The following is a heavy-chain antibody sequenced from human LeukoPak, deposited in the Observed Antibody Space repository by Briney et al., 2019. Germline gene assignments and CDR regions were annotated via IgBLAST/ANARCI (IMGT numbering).Heavy chain of an antibody. V-gene: IGHV3-30-3*01. J-gene: IGHJ6*04. D-gene: IGHD4-23*01. Sequence: GGSLRLSCAASGFTFSSYAMHWVRQAPGKGLEWVAVISYDGSNKYYADSVKGRFTISGDNSKNTLYLQMNSLRADDTAVYYCARRGGVRFDGGMDVWGKGTTVTVSS. CDR2: ISYDGSNK. CDR3: ARRGGVRFDGGMDV. CDR1: GFTFSSYA.